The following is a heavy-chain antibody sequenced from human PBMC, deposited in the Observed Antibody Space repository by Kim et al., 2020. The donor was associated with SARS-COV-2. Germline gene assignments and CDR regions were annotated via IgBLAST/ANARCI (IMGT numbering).Heavy chain of an antibody. V-gene: IGHV3-74*01. CDR3: VRSSSTDCPCYYMDV. CDR1: GFTFSTYW. J-gene: IGHJ6*03. Sequence: GGSLRLSCAASGFTFSTYWMYWVRQAPGKGLVWVSRVISDGSRTDYADSVKGRFTISRDNAKNTLYLQMNSLRAEDTAVYYCVRSSSTDCPCYYMDVWGKGTPVTVSS. D-gene: IGHD2-2*01. CDR2: VISDGSRT.